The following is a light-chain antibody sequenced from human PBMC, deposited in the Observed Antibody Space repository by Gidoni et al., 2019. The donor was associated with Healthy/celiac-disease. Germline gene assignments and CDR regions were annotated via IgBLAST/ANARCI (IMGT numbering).Light chain of an antibody. V-gene: IGLV7-46*01. CDR1: TGAVTSGHY. J-gene: IGLJ3*02. CDR2: DTS. Sequence: QAVVTQDPSLTVSPGGTVTPTWGPSTGAVTSGHYPYWFQQKPGQAPRTLIDDTSNKHPWTPARFSGSLLGGKAALTLTGAQPEDEAEYYCLLSYSDARPVHWVFGGGTKLTVL. CDR3: LLSYSDARPVHWV.